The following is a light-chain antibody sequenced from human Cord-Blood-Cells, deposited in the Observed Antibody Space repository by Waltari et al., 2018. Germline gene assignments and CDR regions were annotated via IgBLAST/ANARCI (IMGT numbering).Light chain of an antibody. CDR3: QQRSNWPRT. CDR2: DPS. CDR1: QSVSSY. V-gene: IGKV3-11*01. Sequence: ELVLTQSPATLSLSPGERATLSCRASQSVSSYLAWYQQKPGQAPRLLLYDPSNRATGIPARFSCSGSETDFTLTISILEPEDFAVYYCQQRSNWPRTCGQGTKVEIK. J-gene: IGKJ1*01.